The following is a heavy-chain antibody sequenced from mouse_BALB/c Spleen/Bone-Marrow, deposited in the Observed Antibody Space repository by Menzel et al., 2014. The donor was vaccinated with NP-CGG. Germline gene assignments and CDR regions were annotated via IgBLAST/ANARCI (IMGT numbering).Heavy chain of an antibody. D-gene: IGHD2-3*01. Sequence: VQLQQSGPELVNPGASVKISCKASGYTFTDYNMHWVKQSHGQSLEWIGYIYPYNGGTGYDQEFKSKATLTVDNSSSTAYMELRSLTSEDSAVYYCARIYDGYFLFDYWGQGTTLTVSS. CDR3: ARIYDGYFLFDY. J-gene: IGHJ2*01. CDR2: IYPYNGGT. CDR1: GYTFTDYN. V-gene: IGHV1S29*02.